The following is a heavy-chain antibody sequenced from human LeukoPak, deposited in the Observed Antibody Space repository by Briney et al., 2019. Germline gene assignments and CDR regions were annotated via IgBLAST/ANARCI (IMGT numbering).Heavy chain of an antibody. D-gene: IGHD6-6*01. CDR1: GDSIPSYY. V-gene: IGHV4-59*01. Sequence: SETLSLTCNVSGDSIPSYYWSWIRRPPGKRLEWIGFIRYTGSANYNPSLESRISISVDTSKSQFSLTVKSVTAADTAVYYCARVRRVSSSYSTNYYYMDVWGKGTTVTVSS. J-gene: IGHJ6*03. CDR3: ARVRRVSSSYSTNYYYMDV. CDR2: IRYTGSA.